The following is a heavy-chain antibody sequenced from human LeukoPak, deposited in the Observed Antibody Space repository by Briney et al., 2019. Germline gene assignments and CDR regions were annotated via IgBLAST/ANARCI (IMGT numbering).Heavy chain of an antibody. V-gene: IGHV3-23*01. D-gene: IGHD6-19*01. Sequence: GTLRLSCAASGFTFSSYAMSWVRQAPGKGLEWVSAISGSGGSTYYADSVKGRFTISRDNSKNTLYLQMNSLRAEDTAVYYCARDESSGWYYFDYWGQGTLVTVSS. CDR3: ARDESSGWYYFDY. CDR1: GFTFSSYA. CDR2: ISGSGGST. J-gene: IGHJ4*02.